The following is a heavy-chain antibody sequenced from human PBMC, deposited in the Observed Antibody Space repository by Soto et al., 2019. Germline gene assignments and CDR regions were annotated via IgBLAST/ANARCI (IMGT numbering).Heavy chain of an antibody. V-gene: IGHV3-23*01. D-gene: IGHD2-2*01. Sequence: EVQLLESGGGLLQPGGSLRLSCAASGFTFNNYAMSWVRQAPGKGLEWVSSINNGGDNIYYADSVKGRFTISRDNSKSTLYLQMNSLRAEDTAVYYCAKTFLARYCSSSICYDPADYFDSWGQGPLVTVSS. J-gene: IGHJ4*02. CDR3: AKTFLARYCSSSICYDPADYFDS. CDR2: INNGGDNI. CDR1: GFTFNNYA.